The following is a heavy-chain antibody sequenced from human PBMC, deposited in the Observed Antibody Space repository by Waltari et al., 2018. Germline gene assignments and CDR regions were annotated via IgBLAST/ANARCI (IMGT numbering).Heavy chain of an antibody. CDR1: GYTFTGYY. CDR2: INPNSGGA. J-gene: IGHJ5*02. CDR3: ARTGVDNWFDP. D-gene: IGHD2-15*01. Sequence: QVQLVQSGAEVKKPGASVKVSCKASGYTFTGYYIHWVRQAPGQGLEWMGWINPNSGGANSAQKFQGRVTMTRDTSISTAYMELSRLRSDDTAVYYCARTGVDNWFDPWGQGTLVTVSS. V-gene: IGHV1-2*02.